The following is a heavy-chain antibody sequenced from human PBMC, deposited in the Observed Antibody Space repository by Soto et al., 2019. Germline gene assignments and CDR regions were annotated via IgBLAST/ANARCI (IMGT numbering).Heavy chain of an antibody. V-gene: IGHV3-30*03. CDR2: ISYDGSNK. D-gene: IGHD3-3*01. CDR3: AIDRDDFWGVGFDI. CDR1: GFTFRSYG. Sequence: QVQLVESGGGVVQPGRSLRLSCAASGFTFRSYGMHWVRQAPGKGLEWAAVISYDGSNKYYAESVKGRFTISRDNSKNTLYLQMNSLRAEDTAVYYCAIDRDDFWGVGFDIWGQGTTVTVSS. J-gene: IGHJ3*02.